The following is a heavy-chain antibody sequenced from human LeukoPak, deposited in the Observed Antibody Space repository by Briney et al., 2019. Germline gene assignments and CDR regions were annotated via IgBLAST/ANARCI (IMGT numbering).Heavy chain of an antibody. CDR3: VSFYEAY. Sequence: GGSLRLSCAASGNYWMHWVRQAPGKGLVWVSHVNSDGSWTSYADSVKGRFTISKDNAKNTVYLQMNNLRAEDTAVYYCVSFYEAYWGRGTLVTVSS. D-gene: IGHD2/OR15-2a*01. J-gene: IGHJ4*02. CDR2: VNSDGSWT. CDR1: GNYW. V-gene: IGHV3-74*01.